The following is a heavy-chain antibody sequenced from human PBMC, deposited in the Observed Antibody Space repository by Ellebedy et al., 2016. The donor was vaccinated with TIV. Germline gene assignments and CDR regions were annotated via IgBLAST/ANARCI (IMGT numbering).Heavy chain of an antibody. J-gene: IGHJ4*02. V-gene: IGHV4-30-4*01. CDR3: ASYYDSSGYSQPTYDY. CDR1: GGSISPYY. D-gene: IGHD3-22*01. Sequence: MPSETLSLTCTVSGGSISPYYWSWIRQPPGKGLEWIGYIYYSGSTYYNPSLKSRVTISVDTSKNQFSLKLSSVTAADTAVYYCASYYDSSGYSQPTYDYWGQGTLVTVSS. CDR2: IYYSGST.